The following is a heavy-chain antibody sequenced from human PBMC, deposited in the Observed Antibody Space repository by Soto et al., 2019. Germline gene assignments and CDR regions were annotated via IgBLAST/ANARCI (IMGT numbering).Heavy chain of an antibody. Sequence: GASVKVSCKASGYTFTGYYMHWVRQAPGQGLEWMGWINPNSGGTNYAQKFQGWVTMTRDTSISTAYMELSRLRSDDTAVYYCARGKLDMDTAMVAIDYWGQGTLVTVSS. CDR1: GYTFTGYY. CDR3: ARGKLDMDTAMVAIDY. J-gene: IGHJ4*02. V-gene: IGHV1-2*04. CDR2: INPNSGGT. D-gene: IGHD5-18*01.